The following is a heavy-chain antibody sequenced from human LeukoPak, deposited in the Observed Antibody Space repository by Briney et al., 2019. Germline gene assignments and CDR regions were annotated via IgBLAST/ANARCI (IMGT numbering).Heavy chain of an antibody. D-gene: IGHD6-19*01. J-gene: IGHJ4*02. CDR2: ISTTGSSI. Sequence: PGGSLRLSCAASGFTFSSYEMNWVRQASGKGLEWVSYISTTGSSIYYADSVKGRFTISRDNVKNLLYLQMNSLRAEDTAVYYCARVQRGIAVALDYWGQGTLATVSS. CDR1: GFTFSSYE. V-gene: IGHV3-48*03. CDR3: ARVQRGIAVALDY.